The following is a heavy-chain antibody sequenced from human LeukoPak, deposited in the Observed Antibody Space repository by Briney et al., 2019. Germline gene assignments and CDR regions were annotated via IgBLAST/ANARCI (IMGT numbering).Heavy chain of an antibody. J-gene: IGHJ4*02. CDR1: GGSISSSSYY. V-gene: IGHV4-39*01. CDR3: ARGSPYEH. Sequence: PSETLSLTCTVSGGSISSSSYYWGWIRQPPGKGLEWIGSIYYSGSTYYNPSLESRLTISVDTSKNPFSLKLSSVTAADTAVYYCARGSPYEHWGQGTLVTVSS. D-gene: IGHD3-3*01. CDR2: IYYSGST.